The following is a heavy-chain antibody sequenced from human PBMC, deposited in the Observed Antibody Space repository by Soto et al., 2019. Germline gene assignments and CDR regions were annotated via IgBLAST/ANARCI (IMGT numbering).Heavy chain of an antibody. CDR2: ISYDGSNK. D-gene: IGHD3-3*01. V-gene: IGHV3-30-3*01. J-gene: IGHJ4*02. CDR3: ARDLSDCWSGYYIPEFDSFDN. CDR1: GFTFSSYA. Sequence: QVQLVASGGGVVQPGRSLRLVCAASGFTFSSYAMHWVRQAPGKGLEWVAGISYDGSNKYHADSVKGRFTISRDNSNNTLELQMNSLRAEDKAVYYCARDLSDCWSGYYIPEFDSFDNWGQGTLVTVSS.